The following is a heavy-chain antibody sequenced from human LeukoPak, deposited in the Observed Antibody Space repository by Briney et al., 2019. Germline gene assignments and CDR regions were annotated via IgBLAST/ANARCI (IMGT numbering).Heavy chain of an antibody. V-gene: IGHV3-9*01. D-gene: IGHD6-6*01. CDR1: GFTFDDYA. Sequence: PGRSLRLSCAASGFTFDDYAMHWVRQAPGKGLEWVSGISWNSGSIGYADSVKGRSTISRDNAKNSLYLQMNSLRAEDTALYYCAKNLGRQLGGFDYWGQGTLVTVSS. CDR2: ISWNSGSI. CDR3: AKNLGRQLGGFDY. J-gene: IGHJ4*02.